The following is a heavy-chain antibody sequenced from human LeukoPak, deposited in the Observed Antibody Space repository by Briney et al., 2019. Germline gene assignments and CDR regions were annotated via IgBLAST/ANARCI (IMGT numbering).Heavy chain of an antibody. CDR1: GGSISSYY. V-gene: IGHV4-59*01. D-gene: IGHD3-16*01. Sequence: SETLSLTCTVSGGSISSYYWSWIRQPPGKGLEWIGYIYYSGSTNYNPSLKSRVTISVDTSKNQFSLKLSSVTAADTAVYYCARVPVGTWGTDYWGQGTLVTVSS. CDR3: ARVPVGTWGTDY. CDR2: IYYSGST. J-gene: IGHJ4*02.